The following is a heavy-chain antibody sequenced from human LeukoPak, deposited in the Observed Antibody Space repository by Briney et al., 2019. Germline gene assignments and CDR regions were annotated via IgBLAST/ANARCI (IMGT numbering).Heavy chain of an antibody. CDR3: ARSSAYYNEADI. V-gene: IGHV1-46*01. CDR1: GYSFTSYY. CDR2: INPSGGST. D-gene: IGHD1-26*01. J-gene: IGHJ3*02. Sequence: ASVKASCKTSGYSFTSYYMHWVRQAPGQGLEWMGIINPSGGSTTYAQKFQGRLTMTSDTSTSTVYMELSSLRSEDTAVYYCARSSAYYNEADIWGQGTMVTVSS.